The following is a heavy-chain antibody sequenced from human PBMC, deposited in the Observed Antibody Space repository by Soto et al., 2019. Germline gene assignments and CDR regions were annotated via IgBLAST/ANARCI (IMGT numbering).Heavy chain of an antibody. J-gene: IGHJ4*02. Sequence: SETLSLTCTVSGGSISSSGYYWSWIRQHPGKGLEWIGYIYYSGNTYYNPSLKSRVTISVDTSKNQFSLKLSSVTAADTAVYYCARVRFGKMTTPETYFDYWGQGALVTVSS. CDR3: ARVRFGKMTTPETYFDY. CDR1: GGSISSSGYY. V-gene: IGHV4-31*03. D-gene: IGHD4-4*01. CDR2: IYYSGNT.